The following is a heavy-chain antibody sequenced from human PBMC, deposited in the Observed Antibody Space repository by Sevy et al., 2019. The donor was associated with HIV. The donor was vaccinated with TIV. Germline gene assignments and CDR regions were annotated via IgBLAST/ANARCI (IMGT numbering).Heavy chain of an antibody. D-gene: IGHD6-19*01. J-gene: IGHJ4*02. CDR3: VSLFLSYRSGWSYFDY. CDR1: GFTVNDKY. Sequence: GGSLRLSCAISGFTVNDKYIIWVRQAPGKGLEWVSVIFSSGSTSYADSAKGRFTISRDNSKNTVYLQMNSVRAEDTAVYYCVSLFLSYRSGWSYFDYWGQGTLVIVSS. CDR2: IFSSGST. V-gene: IGHV3-66*02.